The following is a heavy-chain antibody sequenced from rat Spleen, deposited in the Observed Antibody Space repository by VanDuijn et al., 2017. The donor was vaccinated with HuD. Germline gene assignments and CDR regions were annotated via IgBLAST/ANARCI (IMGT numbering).Heavy chain of an antibody. Sequence: EVKLVESGGCLVQPGRSLKLSCAASGFNFKNYWMGWVRQAPGKGLEWIGEINKDSSIIKFSPSLNDKFNISRDNAQNTLYLQMSKLVSEDTAIYYCGRGGGIYQWGQGVMGTVSA. CDR1: GFNFKNYW. CDR3: GRGGGIYQ. D-gene: IGHD1-11*01. J-gene: IGHJ2*01. V-gene: IGHV4-2*01. CDR2: INKDSSII.